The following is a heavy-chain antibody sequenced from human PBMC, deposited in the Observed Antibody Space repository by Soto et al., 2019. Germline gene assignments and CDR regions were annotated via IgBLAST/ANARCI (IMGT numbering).Heavy chain of an antibody. J-gene: IGHJ4*02. CDR3: ARSAERRDGYNFGY. Sequence: SETLSLTCTVSGGSISSGGYYWSWIRQHPGKGLEWIGYIYYSGSTYYNPSLKSRVTISVDTSKNQFSLKLSSVTAADTAVYYCARSAERRDGYNFGYWGQGTLVTVSS. D-gene: IGHD5-12*01. CDR2: IYYSGST. V-gene: IGHV4-31*03. CDR1: GGSISSGGYY.